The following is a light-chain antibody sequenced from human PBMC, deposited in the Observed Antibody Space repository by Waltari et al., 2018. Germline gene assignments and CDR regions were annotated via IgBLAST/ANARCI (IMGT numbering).Light chain of an antibody. CDR2: GKE. CDR1: SLRTSY. J-gene: IGLJ3*02. V-gene: IGLV3-19*01. Sequence: SSELTQGPDVSVALGQTVQITCQGESLRTSYASWYQVKPGQAPVLVLFGKEKRPSGIPDRISGYSSGTTSSLTITGAQAEDEADYYCHSRKGSDNQVVFGGGTKLTVL. CDR3: HSRKGSDNQVV.